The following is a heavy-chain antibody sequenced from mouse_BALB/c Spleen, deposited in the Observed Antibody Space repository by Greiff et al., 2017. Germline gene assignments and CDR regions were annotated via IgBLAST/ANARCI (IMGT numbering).Heavy chain of an antibody. J-gene: IGHJ4*01. V-gene: IGHV6-6*02. Sequence: EVQLQQSGGGLVQPGGSMKLSCVASGFTFSNYWMNWVRQSPEKGLEWVAEIRLKSNNYATHYAESVKGRFTISRDDSKSSVYLQMNNLRAEDTGIYYCTTRATYAMDYWGQGTSVTVSS. CDR3: TTRATYAMDY. D-gene: IGHD3-1*01. CDR2: IRLKSNNYAT. CDR1: GFTFSNYW.